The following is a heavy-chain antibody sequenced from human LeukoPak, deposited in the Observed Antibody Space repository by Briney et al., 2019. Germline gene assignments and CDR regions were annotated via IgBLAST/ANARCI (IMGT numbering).Heavy chain of an antibody. D-gene: IGHD3-16*02. V-gene: IGHV4-61*02. CDR1: GGSISSGSYY. J-gene: IGHJ4*02. CDR3: ARVDYVWGSYRYD. Sequence: PSETLSLTCTVSGGSISSGSYYWSWIRQPAGKGLEWIGRIYTSGSTNYNPSLKSRVTISVDTSKNQFSLKLSSVTAADTAVYYCARVDYVWGSYRYDWGQGTLVTVSS. CDR2: IYTSGST.